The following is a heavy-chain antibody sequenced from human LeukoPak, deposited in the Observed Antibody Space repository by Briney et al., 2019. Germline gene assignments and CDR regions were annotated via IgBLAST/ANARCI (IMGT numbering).Heavy chain of an antibody. J-gene: IGHJ4*02. CDR3: ASVTMIVVVTPYYFDY. D-gene: IGHD3-22*01. CDR2: IYHSGST. CDR1: GYSISSGYY. Sequence: SETLSLTCTVSGYSISSGYYWSWIRQPPGKGLEWIGSIYHSGSTYYNPSLKSRVTISVDTSKNQFSLKLSSVIAADTAVYYCASVTMIVVVTPYYFDYWGQGTLVTVSS. V-gene: IGHV4-38-2*02.